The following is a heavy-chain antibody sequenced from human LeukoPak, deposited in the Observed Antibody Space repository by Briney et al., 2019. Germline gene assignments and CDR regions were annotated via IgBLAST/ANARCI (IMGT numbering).Heavy chain of an antibody. D-gene: IGHD6-13*01. J-gene: IGHJ4*02. Sequence: SETLSLTCAVSGGSISSSNWWSWVRQPPGKGLEWIGEIYQSGSTNYNPSLKSRVTISVDKSKNQFSLKLSSVTAADTAVYYCASAEPRGIIWYPYWGQGTLVTVSS. CDR1: GGSISSSNW. CDR3: ASAEPRGIIWYPY. CDR2: IYQSGST. V-gene: IGHV4-4*02.